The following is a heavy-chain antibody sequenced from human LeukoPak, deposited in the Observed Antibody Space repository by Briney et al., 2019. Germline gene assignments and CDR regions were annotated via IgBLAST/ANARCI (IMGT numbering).Heavy chain of an antibody. CDR2: IYHSGST. CDR1: GGSISSYY. J-gene: IGHJ3*02. Sequence: SETLSLTCTVSGGSISSYYWSWIRQPPGKGLEWIGYIYHSGSTNYNPSLKSRVTISVDTSKNQFSLKVSSVTAADTAVYYCARGGVVQGSDAFDIWAQGTMVTVSS. D-gene: IGHD2-15*01. V-gene: IGHV4-59*01. CDR3: ARGGVVQGSDAFDI.